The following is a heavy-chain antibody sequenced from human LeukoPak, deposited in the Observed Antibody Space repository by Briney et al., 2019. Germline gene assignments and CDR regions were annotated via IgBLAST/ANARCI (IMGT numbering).Heavy chain of an antibody. J-gene: IGHJ4*02. V-gene: IGHV3-33*01. CDR2: VWNAGTNT. Sequence: GGSLRLSCAASGFSFSTYGMHWVRQAPGKGLEWVALVWNAGTNTYYADSVKGRFTISRDNSKNTLYLQMNSLRAEDTAVYYCAGDTPPGGDYYFDYWGQGTLVIVSS. D-gene: IGHD3-16*01. CDR1: GFSFSTYG. CDR3: AGDTPPGGDYYFDY.